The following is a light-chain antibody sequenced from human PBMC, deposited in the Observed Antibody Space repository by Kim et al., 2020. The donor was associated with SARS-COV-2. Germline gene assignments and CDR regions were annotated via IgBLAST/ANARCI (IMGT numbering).Light chain of an antibody. V-gene: IGKV1-39*01. Sequence: ASVGDRVTITCRASQSITNYLSWYQQKPGKAPNLLIYAASSLQSGVPSRFSGSGSGADFTLTISSLQPEVFATYYCQQSYTTPRTFGQGTRLEIK. J-gene: IGKJ5*01. CDR1: QSITNY. CDR2: AAS. CDR3: QQSYTTPRT.